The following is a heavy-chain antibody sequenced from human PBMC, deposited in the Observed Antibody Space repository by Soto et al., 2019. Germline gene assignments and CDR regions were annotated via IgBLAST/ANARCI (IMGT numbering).Heavy chain of an antibody. D-gene: IGHD6-13*01. CDR2: ISYDGSNK. CDR3: ARDSTSYSRIYYYGMAV. CDR1: GFTFSSYA. Sequence: GGSLRLSCAASGFTFSSYAMHWVRQAPGKGLEWVAVISYDGSNKYYADSVKGRFTISRDNSKNTLYLQMNSLRAEDTAVYYCARDSTSYSRIYYYGMAVWGQGTTVTVSS. V-gene: IGHV3-30-3*01. J-gene: IGHJ6*02.